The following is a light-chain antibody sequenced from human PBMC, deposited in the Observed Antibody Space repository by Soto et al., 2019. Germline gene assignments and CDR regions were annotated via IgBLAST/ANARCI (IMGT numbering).Light chain of an antibody. CDR1: QSLLHSYGYHY. Sequence: DIVMTQSPLSLAVTPGEPASIACRSSQSLLHSYGYHYLDWYLQKPGQSPQLLIYLGSNRASGVPDRFSATKSGTTFTLEISSVEAEDVGIYYCMQALQTPWTFGQGTKVDI. CDR2: LGS. J-gene: IGKJ1*01. CDR3: MQALQTPWT. V-gene: IGKV2-28*01.